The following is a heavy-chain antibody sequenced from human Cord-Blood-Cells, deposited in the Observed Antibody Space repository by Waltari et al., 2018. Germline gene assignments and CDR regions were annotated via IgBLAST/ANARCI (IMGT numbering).Heavy chain of an antibody. V-gene: IGHV1-8*01. CDR3: ARTVVTSDMYYFDY. CDR1: GYTFTSYD. D-gene: IGHD2-2*01. Sequence: QVQLVQSGAEVKKPGASVKVSCKASGYTFTSYDINWVRQATGQGLEWMGWMNPNIGNTGYAQKFQGRVTMTRNTSISTAYMELSSLRSEDTAVYYCARTVVTSDMYYFDYWGQGTLVTVSS. J-gene: IGHJ4*02. CDR2: MNPNIGNT.